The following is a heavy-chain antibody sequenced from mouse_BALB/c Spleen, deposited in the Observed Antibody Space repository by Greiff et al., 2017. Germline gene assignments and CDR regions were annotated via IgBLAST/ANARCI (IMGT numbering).Heavy chain of an antibody. J-gene: IGHJ4*01. CDR3: ARGRLRHAMDY. CDR2: IWGDGST. V-gene: IGHV2-6-7*01. Sequence: VQLQESGPGLVAPSQSLSITCTVSGFSLTGYGVNWVRQPPGKGLEWLGMIWGDGSTDYNSALKYRLSISKDNSKSPVFIKMNSLQTDDTARYYCARGRLRHAMDYWGQGTSVTVSS. D-gene: IGHD2-4*01. CDR1: GFSLTGYG.